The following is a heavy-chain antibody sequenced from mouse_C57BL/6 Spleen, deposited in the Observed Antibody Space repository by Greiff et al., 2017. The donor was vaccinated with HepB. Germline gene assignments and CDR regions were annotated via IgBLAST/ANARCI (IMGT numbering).Heavy chain of an antibody. CDR1: GFTFSDYG. V-gene: IGHV5-17*01. CDR2: ISSGSSTI. D-gene: IGHD1-1*01. Sequence: EVQGVESGGGLVKPGGSLKLSCAASGFTFSDYGMHWVRQAPEKGLEWVAYISSGSSTIYYADTVMGRFTISRDNAKNTLFLQMTSLRSEDTAMYYCARAYYYGSSYAMDYWGQGTSVTVSS. CDR3: ARAYYYGSSYAMDY. J-gene: IGHJ4*01.